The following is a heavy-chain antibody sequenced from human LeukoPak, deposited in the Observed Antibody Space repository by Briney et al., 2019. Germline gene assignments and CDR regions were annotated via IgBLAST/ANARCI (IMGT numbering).Heavy chain of an antibody. Sequence: GASVKVSCKASGYTFTSYDINWVRQATGQGLEWMGWMNLNSGNTGYAQKFQGRVTMTRNTSISTAYMELSSLRSEDTAVYYCARIEGLAAKMGAWGQGTLVTVSS. CDR1: GYTFTSYD. V-gene: IGHV1-8*01. J-gene: IGHJ5*02. CDR2: MNLNSGNT. CDR3: ARIEGLAAKMGA. D-gene: IGHD6-25*01.